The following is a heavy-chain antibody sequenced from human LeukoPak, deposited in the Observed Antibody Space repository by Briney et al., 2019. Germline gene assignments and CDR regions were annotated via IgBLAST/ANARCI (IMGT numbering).Heavy chain of an antibody. Sequence: GGSLRLSCAASGFTFSSYEMNWVRQAPGRGLEWVSYISSSGSTIYYADSVKGRFTISRDNAKNSLYLQMSSLRAEDTAVYYCARGPFPGGNYWGQGTLVTVSS. V-gene: IGHV3-48*03. CDR3: ARGPFPGGNY. D-gene: IGHD3-16*01. J-gene: IGHJ4*02. CDR1: GFTFSSYE. CDR2: ISSSGSTI.